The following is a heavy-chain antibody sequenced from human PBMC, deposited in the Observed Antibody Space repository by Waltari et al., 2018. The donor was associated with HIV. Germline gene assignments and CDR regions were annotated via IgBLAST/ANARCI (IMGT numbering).Heavy chain of an antibody. CDR3: ARLKIRSGSYGDAFDI. CDR2: IYHSGST. CDR1: GYSISSGYY. Sequence: QVQLQESGPGLVKPSETLSLTCAVSGYSISSGYYWGWIRQPPGKGLEWIGSIYHSGSTYYNPSLKSRVTISVDTSKNQFSLKLSSVTAADTAVYYCARLKIRSGSYGDAFDIWGQGTMVTVSS. J-gene: IGHJ3*02. D-gene: IGHD1-26*01. V-gene: IGHV4-38-2*01.